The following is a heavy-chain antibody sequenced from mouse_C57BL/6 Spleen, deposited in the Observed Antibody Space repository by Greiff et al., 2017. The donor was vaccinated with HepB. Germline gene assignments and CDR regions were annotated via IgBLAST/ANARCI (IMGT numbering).Heavy chain of an antibody. CDR3: ARFEGYVEFAY. CDR1: GYTFTSYT. D-gene: IGHD2-2*01. CDR2: INPSSGYT. J-gene: IGHJ3*01. V-gene: IGHV1-4*01. Sequence: QVQLKESGAELARPGASVKMSCKASGYTFTSYTMHWVKQRPGQGLEWIGYINPSSGYTKYNQKFKDKATLTADKSSSTAYMQLSSLTSEDSAVYYCARFEGYVEFAYWGQGTLVTVSA.